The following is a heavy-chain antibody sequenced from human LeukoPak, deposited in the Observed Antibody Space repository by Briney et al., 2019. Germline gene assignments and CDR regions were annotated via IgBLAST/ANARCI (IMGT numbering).Heavy chain of an antibody. Sequence: SETLSLTCTVSGASISSYYWSWIRQPAGKALEWIGRIYVTGSTNYNPSLKSRVTISVDTSKNQFSLKLSSVTAADTAVYYCARGRATYYDFWSGYSMYYFDYWGQGTLVTVSS. CDR2: IYVTGST. CDR1: GASISSYY. J-gene: IGHJ4*02. V-gene: IGHV4-4*07. D-gene: IGHD3-3*01. CDR3: ARGRATYYDFWSGYSMYYFDY.